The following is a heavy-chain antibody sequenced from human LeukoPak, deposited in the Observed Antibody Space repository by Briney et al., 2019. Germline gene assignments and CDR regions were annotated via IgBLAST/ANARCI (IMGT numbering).Heavy chain of an antibody. CDR3: ANSRYDSSGYYGIIGY. CDR2: ISSTRSYI. D-gene: IGHD3-22*01. Sequence: GGSLRLSCAASGFTFFSYTMNWVRQAPGKGLEWVSSISSTRSYIYYADSVKGRFTISRDNAKNSLYLQMNSLRAEDTAVYYCANSRYDSSGYYGIIGYWGQGTLVTVSS. J-gene: IGHJ4*02. V-gene: IGHV3-21*01. CDR1: GFTFFSYT.